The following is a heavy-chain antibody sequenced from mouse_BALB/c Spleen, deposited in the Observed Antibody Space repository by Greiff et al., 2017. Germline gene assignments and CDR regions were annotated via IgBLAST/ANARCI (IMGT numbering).Heavy chain of an antibody. Sequence: VQLKESGPELVKPGASVKISCKASGYSFTGYYMHWVKQSHVKSLEWIGRINPYNGATSYNQNFKDKASLTVDKSSSTAYMELHSLTSEDSAVYYCARDYYGRGSDYWGQGTTLTVSA. V-gene: IGHV1-31*01. J-gene: IGHJ2*01. CDR2: INPYNGAT. D-gene: IGHD1-1*01. CDR1: GYSFTGYY. CDR3: ARDYYGRGSDY.